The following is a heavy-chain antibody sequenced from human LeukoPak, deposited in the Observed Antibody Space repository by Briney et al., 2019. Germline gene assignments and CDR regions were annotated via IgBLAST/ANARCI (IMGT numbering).Heavy chain of an antibody. Sequence: ASVKVSCKASGYTFTSYGISWVRQAPGQGLEWMGWISAYNGNTNYAQKLQGRVTMTTDTSTSTAYMELRSLRSDNTAVYYCARDRVDIVATPTDYWGQGTLVTVSS. J-gene: IGHJ4*02. CDR1: GYTFTSYG. V-gene: IGHV1-18*01. D-gene: IGHD5-12*01. CDR2: ISAYNGNT. CDR3: ARDRVDIVATPTDY.